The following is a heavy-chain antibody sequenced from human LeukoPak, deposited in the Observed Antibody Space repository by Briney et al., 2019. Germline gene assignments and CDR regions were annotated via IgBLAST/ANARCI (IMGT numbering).Heavy chain of an antibody. CDR2: IKGSDGST. J-gene: IGHJ6*02. CDR3: ARDPVVAATHYGMDV. D-gene: IGHD2-15*01. Sequence: GGSLRLSCAASGFTFSNYAMSWVRQAPGKGLEWISTIKGSDGSTYFADSVRGRFSISRDNAKNSLYLQMNNLRAEDTAVYYCARDPVVAATHYGMDVWGQGTTVTVSS. V-gene: IGHV3-23*01. CDR1: GFTFSNYA.